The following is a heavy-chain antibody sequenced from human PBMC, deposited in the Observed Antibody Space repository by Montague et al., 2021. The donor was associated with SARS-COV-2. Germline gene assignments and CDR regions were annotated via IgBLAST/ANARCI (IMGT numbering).Heavy chain of an antibody. CDR3: ARDKVAAGMDV. CDR2: IYYSGST. Sequence: SETLSLTCTVSGGFISSYYWSWIRQPPGKGLEWIGYIYYSGSTNYNPSLKSRVTISVDTSKNQFSLKLSSVTAADTAVYYCARDKVAAGMDVWGQGTTVTVSS. V-gene: IGHV4-59*01. CDR1: GGFISSYY. D-gene: IGHD2-15*01. J-gene: IGHJ6*02.